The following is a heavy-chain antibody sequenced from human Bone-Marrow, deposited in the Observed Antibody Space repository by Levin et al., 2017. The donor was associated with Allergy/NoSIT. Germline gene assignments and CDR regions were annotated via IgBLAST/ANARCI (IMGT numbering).Heavy chain of an antibody. J-gene: IGHJ5*02. CDR1: GFTFSDSA. CDR2: ISGGGDYR. Sequence: LSLPCAASGFTFSDSAMHWIRPAPGKGLEWVSTISGGGDYRYYADSVKGRFTISRDNSKNTLFLQLNTLSAQDTAFYHCAKDSSPDDSTNWFDPWGQGTLVTVSS. CDR3: AKDSSPDDSTNWFDP. V-gene: IGHV3-23*01. D-gene: IGHD2-2*01.